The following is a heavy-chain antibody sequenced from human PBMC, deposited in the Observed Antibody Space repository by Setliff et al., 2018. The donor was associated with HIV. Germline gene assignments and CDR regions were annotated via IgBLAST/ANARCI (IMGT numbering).Heavy chain of an antibody. Sequence: SETLSLTCAVYGGSFNGYYWSWIRQPPGKGLEWIGSIYYSGNTYYNPSLKSRVTISVDTSKNQSSLKLSSVTAADTAVYHCARRVILSYGYYFDYWGQGTLVTVSS. D-gene: IGHD3-16*02. CDR2: IYYSGNT. CDR3: ARRVILSYGYYFDY. CDR1: GGSFNGYY. V-gene: IGHV4-34*01. J-gene: IGHJ4*02.